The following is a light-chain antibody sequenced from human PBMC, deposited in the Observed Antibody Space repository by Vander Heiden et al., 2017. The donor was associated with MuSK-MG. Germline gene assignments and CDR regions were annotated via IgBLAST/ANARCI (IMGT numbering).Light chain of an antibody. J-gene: IGLJ2*01. CDR3: NSRDSSGNVV. CDR2: GKN. Sequence: SSELTQDPAVSVALGQTVRITCQGESLRSYYASWYQQKPGQAPVLVIYGKNNRPPGIPDRISGSSSGNTASLTITGAQAEDEADYYCNSRDSSGNVVFGGGTKLTVL. V-gene: IGLV3-19*01. CDR1: SLRSYY.